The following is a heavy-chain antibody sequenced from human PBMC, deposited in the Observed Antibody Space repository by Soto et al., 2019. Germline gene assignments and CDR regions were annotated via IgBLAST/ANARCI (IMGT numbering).Heavy chain of an antibody. D-gene: IGHD1-20*01. V-gene: IGHV1-2*02. CDR1: GYTFNGYY. Sequence: ASVKVSCKASGYTFNGYYMHWVRQAPGQGLEWMGWINPNTDVTNYAQRFQGRVTMTRDTSITTAYMELSRLRSDDTAVYYCARDLWGNWNHIDAFDIWGPGTTVTVSS. J-gene: IGHJ3*02. CDR2: INPNTDVT. CDR3: ARDLWGNWNHIDAFDI.